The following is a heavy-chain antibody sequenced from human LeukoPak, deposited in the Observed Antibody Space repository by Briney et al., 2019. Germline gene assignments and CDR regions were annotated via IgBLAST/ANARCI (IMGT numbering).Heavy chain of an antibody. CDR3: ARYGCNSLACYEDY. Sequence: ASVKVSCKTSGYSFGNYGVTWERQAPGQGLELMGWISVHDGHTNYAEKFQDRVTMTADTSTNTAYMELTSLRSDDTAVYYCARYGCNSLACYEDYWGQGTLVTVSS. V-gene: IGHV1-18*01. CDR1: GYSFGNYG. J-gene: IGHJ4*02. CDR2: ISVHDGHT. D-gene: IGHD2-15*01.